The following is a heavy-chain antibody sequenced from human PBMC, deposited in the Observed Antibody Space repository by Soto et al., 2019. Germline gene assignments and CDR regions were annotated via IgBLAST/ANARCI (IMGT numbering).Heavy chain of an antibody. CDR2: ITGSGGDT. D-gene: IGHD3-9*01. V-gene: IGHV3-23*01. Sequence: GKGLEWVSGITGSGGDTYYADSVKGRFTISRDNSKNTLYLQMSSLRPEDTDVYYCFQAEGGIRDCSTFSAFLLNRSSDL. J-gene: IGHJ2*01. CDR3: FQAEGGIRDCSTFSAFLLNRSSDL.